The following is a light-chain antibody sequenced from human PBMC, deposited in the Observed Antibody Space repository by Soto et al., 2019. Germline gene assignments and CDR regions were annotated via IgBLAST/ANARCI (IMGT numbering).Light chain of an antibody. CDR1: QAISND. CDR3: LQHYVYPWA. CDR2: DAF. J-gene: IGKJ1*01. V-gene: IGKV1-17*01. Sequence: DIPMTQSPSSLSASIGDGVTITCRPSQAISNDLDWYQQKLGKAPKRLIYDAFSLQSGVPSRFSGNTSGADFTLTISSLQPEDVATYFCLQHYVYPWAFGQGTKVEIK.